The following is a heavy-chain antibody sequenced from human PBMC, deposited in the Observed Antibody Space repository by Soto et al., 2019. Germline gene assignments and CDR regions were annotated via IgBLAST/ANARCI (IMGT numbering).Heavy chain of an antibody. CDR2: INPSGGST. V-gene: IGHV1-46*01. D-gene: IGHD5-12*01. CDR3: ARETWLRYAFDI. Sequence: QVQLVQSGAEVKKPGASVKVSCKASGYTFTSYYMHWVRQTPGQGLEWMGIINPSGGSTSYAQKFQGRVTMTRDTSKSTVYMELSSLRSEDTAVYYCARETWLRYAFDIWGQGTMVTVSS. CDR1: GYTFTSYY. J-gene: IGHJ3*02.